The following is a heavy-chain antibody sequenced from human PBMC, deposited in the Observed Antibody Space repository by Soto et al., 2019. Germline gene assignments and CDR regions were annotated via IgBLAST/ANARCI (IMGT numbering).Heavy chain of an antibody. CDR2: ISAYNGNR. CDR1: GYTFSSYG. J-gene: IGHJ4*02. V-gene: IGHV1-18*01. CDR3: VRDPPDGIDY. Sequence: QVQLVQSGAEVKRPGASVKVSCKASGYTFSSYGFSWVRQAPGQGLEWMGWISAYNGNRKNAQKFQGRVTMTTDTSTSTGYMELRSLRSDDTAVYYCVRDPPDGIDYWGQGTLVTVSS.